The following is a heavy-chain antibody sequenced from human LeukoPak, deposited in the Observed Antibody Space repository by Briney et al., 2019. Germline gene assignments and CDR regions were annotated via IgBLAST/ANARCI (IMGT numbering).Heavy chain of an antibody. CDR1: GYTFTGYY. CDR3: ARECETMVRGVIIIAFDI. J-gene: IGHJ3*02. Sequence: ASVKLSCKASGYTFTGYYMHWVRQAPGQGLEWMGWINPNSGGTNYAQKFQGRVTMTRDTSISTAYMELSRLRSDDTAVYYCARECETMVRGVIIIAFDIWGQGTMVTVSS. D-gene: IGHD3-10*01. CDR2: INPNSGGT. V-gene: IGHV1-2*02.